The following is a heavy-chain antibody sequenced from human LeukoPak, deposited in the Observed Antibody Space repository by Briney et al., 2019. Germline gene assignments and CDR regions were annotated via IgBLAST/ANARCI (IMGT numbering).Heavy chain of an antibody. Sequence: PGGSLRLSCAVSGLTSSNAWMSWVRQAPGKGLEWVGRIKSTTVDGTPEYAAPVKGRFTISRGDSKNTVYLQMNSLKTEDTAVYYCTTGPGNSGYWGQGTLVTVSS. CDR1: GLTSSNAW. CDR2: IKSTTVDGTP. V-gene: IGHV3-15*01. J-gene: IGHJ4*02. CDR3: TTGPGNSGY. D-gene: IGHD4-23*01.